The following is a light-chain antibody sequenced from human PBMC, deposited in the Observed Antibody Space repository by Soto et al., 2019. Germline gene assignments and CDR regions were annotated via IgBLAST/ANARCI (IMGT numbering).Light chain of an antibody. CDR1: QSITGY. CDR2: AAS. Sequence: DIPMTQSPSSLSASVGDRVTITCRASQSITGYLNWYQQKPGRAPKLLIYAASFLESGVPSRFSGSGSGSDFTLTITSLQPEDFATYYCQQSHSTPRTFGQGTKVEIK. V-gene: IGKV1-39*01. CDR3: QQSHSTPRT. J-gene: IGKJ2*01.